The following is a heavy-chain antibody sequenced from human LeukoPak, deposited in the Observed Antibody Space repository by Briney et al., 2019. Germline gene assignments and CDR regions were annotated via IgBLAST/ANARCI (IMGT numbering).Heavy chain of an antibody. CDR2: INSDGSST. Sequence: GGSLRPSCAASGFTFSNYWMHWFRQAPGKGLVWVSHINSDGSSTTYADSVKGRFTISRDNAKNSLYLQMNSLRAEDTAVYYCARDRGRNRFDSWGQGTLVTVSS. CDR3: ARDRGRNRFDS. CDR1: GFTFSNYW. J-gene: IGHJ5*01. V-gene: IGHV3-74*01. D-gene: IGHD1-26*01.